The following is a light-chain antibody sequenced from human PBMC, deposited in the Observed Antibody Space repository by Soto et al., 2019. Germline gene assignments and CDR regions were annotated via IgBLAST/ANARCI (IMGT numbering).Light chain of an antibody. Sequence: DIQLTQSPSFLSASVVDRFTITCRASQGISSSLAWYQQKPGTAPKLLIYKATTLQSGVPSRFSGSGSGTEFTLAISSLEPDDFATYYCQEYETFSPWTFGQGTKVDI. V-gene: IGKV1-5*03. CDR1: QGISSS. J-gene: IGKJ1*01. CDR3: QEYETFSPWT. CDR2: KAT.